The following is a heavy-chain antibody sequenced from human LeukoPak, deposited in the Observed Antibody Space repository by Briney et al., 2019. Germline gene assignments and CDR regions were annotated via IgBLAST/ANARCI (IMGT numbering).Heavy chain of an antibody. CDR1: GFTVVSNY. J-gene: IGHJ3*01. V-gene: IGHV3-53*01. Sequence: GGSLRLSCAASGFTVVSNYMSWVRQAPEKGLEWVSVIYNSGTTYYTDSVKGRFTFSRDISKNTLYLQTNSLRAEDTAVYYCARDPQWLGRAFDVWGRGTMVTVSS. CDR2: IYNSGTT. D-gene: IGHD6-19*01. CDR3: ARDPQWLGRAFDV.